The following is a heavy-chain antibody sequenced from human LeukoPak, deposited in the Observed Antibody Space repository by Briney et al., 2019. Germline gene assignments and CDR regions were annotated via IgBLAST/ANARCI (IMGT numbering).Heavy chain of an antibody. CDR3: ARDPAPYGGIYYFDY. Sequence: SETLSLTCTVSGGSISSHYWSWIRQPPGKGLEWIGYIYYSGSTNYNPSLKSRVTISVDMSKNKFSLKLSSVTATDTAVYYCARDPAPYGGIYYFDYWGQGTLVTVSS. D-gene: IGHD4-23*01. CDR1: GGSISSHY. CDR2: IYYSGST. J-gene: IGHJ4*02. V-gene: IGHV4-59*11.